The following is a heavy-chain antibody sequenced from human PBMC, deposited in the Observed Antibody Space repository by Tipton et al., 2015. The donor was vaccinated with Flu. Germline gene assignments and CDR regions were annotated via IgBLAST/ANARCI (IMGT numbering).Heavy chain of an antibody. Sequence: QVQLVQSGAEVKKPGASVKVSCKTSGYTFNDYDIIWVRQATGQGLKWVGRVSPKSGDTAYAQKFQGRITINSDTSTSTVYLELRSLRSEDTAVYYCARPGYSSGWYAGALDFWGQGTLVTVSS. CDR1: GYTFNDYD. CDR3: ARPGYSSGWYAGALDF. CDR2: VSPKSGDT. D-gene: IGHD6-19*01. J-gene: IGHJ4*02. V-gene: IGHV1-8*01.